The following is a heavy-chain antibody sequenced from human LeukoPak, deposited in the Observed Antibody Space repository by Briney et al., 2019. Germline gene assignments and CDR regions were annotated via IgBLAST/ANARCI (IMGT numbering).Heavy chain of an antibody. J-gene: IGHJ5*02. V-gene: IGHV7-4-1*02. Sequence: APVKVSCTASGYTFTSYAMNWVRQAPGQGLEWMGWINTNTGNPTYAQRFTGRFVFSFDTSVSTAYLQISSLEAEDTAVYYCARDLIWFDPWGQGTLVTVSS. CDR1: GYTFTSYA. CDR2: INTNTGNP. CDR3: ARDLIWFDP.